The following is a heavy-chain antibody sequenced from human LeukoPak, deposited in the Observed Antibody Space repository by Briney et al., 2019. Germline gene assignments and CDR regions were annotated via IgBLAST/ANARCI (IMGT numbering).Heavy chain of an antibody. CDR3: ARAVAGLDY. Sequence: PSETLSLTCAVSGGSISSGGYSWSWIRQPPGKGLEWIGYIYHSGSTYYNPSLKSRVTISVDRSKNQFSLKLSSVTAADMAVYYCARAVAGLDYWGQGTLVTVSS. J-gene: IGHJ4*02. CDR1: GGSISSGGYS. D-gene: IGHD6-19*01. CDR2: IYHSGST. V-gene: IGHV4-30-2*01.